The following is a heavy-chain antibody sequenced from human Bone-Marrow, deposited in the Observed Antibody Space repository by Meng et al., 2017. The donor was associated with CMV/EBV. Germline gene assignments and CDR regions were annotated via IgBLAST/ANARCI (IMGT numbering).Heavy chain of an antibody. CDR2: INHSGRT. Sequence: VQQPQGGLALVNPCVNPSLHCAGYCWSFSLYYGSSIRQPPGKELEWSGEINHSGRTNDNPSLKSRVTIAVDTSKNQYSLKLSSVTAADTAVYYCARCSCDTAMVDKFDYWGQGTLVTVSS. CDR3: ARCSCDTAMVDKFDY. J-gene: IGHJ4*02. CDR1: CWSFSLYY. V-gene: IGHV4-34*01. D-gene: IGHD5-18*01.